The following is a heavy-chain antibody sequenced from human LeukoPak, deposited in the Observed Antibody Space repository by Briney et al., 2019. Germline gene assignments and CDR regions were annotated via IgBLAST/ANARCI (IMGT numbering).Heavy chain of an antibody. CDR3: AHRSTSSGVLY. D-gene: IGHD6-6*01. Sequence: PTLAKPPQTLTLTYPFSGFTLRTRHDSQGWTRQPPGKAQEWLALIYWNDDKRYSPSLKSRLTITNDTSKNQVVLTITNMDPVATATYYCAHRSTSSGVLYWGQRTLVTVSS. J-gene: IGHJ4*02. V-gene: IGHV2-5*01. CDR2: IYWNDDK. CDR1: GFTLRTRHDS.